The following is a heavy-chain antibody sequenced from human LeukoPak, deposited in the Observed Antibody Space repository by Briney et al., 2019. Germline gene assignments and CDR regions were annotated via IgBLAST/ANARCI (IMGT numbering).Heavy chain of an antibody. CDR1: RFTFSTYG. D-gene: IGHD1-14*01. CDR3: AKRNLGAIDY. J-gene: IGHJ4*02. Sequence: PGGSLRLSCAASRFTFSTYGMSWVRQAPGKGLEWVSTISGSGGSTYYADSVKGRFTISRDNSKNTLYLQMNSLRVEDTAVYYCAKRNLGAIDYWGQGTLATVSS. V-gene: IGHV3-23*01. CDR2: ISGSGGST.